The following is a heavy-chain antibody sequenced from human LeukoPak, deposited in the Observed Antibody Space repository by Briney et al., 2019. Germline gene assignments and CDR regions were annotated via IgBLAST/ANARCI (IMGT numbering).Heavy chain of an antibody. CDR2: IYYSGTT. V-gene: IGHV4-30-4*01. CDR1: GGSITSGNNY. CDR3: VRASYCDSSYYYLDH. Sequence: KASETLSLTCTVSGGSITSGNNYWSWIRQPIGKGLEWIGYIYYSGTTYYNPSLKSRVTISVDTSKNQFSLKLSSVTAADTAVYYCVRASYCDSSYYYLDHWGQGTLVTVSS. J-gene: IGHJ4*02. D-gene: IGHD3-22*01.